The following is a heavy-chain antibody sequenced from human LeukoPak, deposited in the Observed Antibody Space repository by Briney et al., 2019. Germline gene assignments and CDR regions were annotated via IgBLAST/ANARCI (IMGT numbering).Heavy chain of an antibody. D-gene: IGHD3-9*01. J-gene: IGHJ4*02. CDR1: GGSTSSYY. V-gene: IGHV4-59*01. CDR2: IYYSGST. CDR3: ARNPPGDILTGYSMPGYFDY. Sequence: SETLSLTCTVSGGSTSSYYWSWIRQPPGKGLEWIGYIYYSGSTNYNPSLKSRVTISVDTSKNQFSLKLSSVTAADTAVYYCARNPPGDILTGYSMPGYFDYWGQGTLVTVSS.